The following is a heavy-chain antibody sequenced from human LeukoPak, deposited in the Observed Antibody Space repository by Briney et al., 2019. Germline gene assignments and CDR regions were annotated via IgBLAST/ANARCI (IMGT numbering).Heavy chain of an antibody. V-gene: IGHV4-59*08. CDR1: GGSINNYY. J-gene: IGHJ4*02. CDR3: ARHDDVPVIRHGFDH. CDR2: IFFSGAT. Sequence: SETLSLTCTVSGGSINNYYWSWIRQPPGKGLEWLGYIFFSGATNYNPSLQRRVTISRDTSNNQFSLKLRSVTAADTAVYYCARHDDVPVIRHGFDHWGQGTLVTVSS. D-gene: IGHD2-2*01.